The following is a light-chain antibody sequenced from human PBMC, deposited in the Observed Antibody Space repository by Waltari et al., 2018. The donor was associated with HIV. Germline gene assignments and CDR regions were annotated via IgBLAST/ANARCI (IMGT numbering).Light chain of an antibody. CDR3: TSYISGTSPV. V-gene: IGLV2-14*01. Sequence: QSALTQPASVSGSPGQSITISCHLTDNKYLSWYHRHPGKAPKVIIYEVTNRPSGLSHRFSGSKSGNTATLTISGLQPEDAADYFCTSYISGTSPVFGRGTRVTVL. CDR2: EVT. J-gene: IGLJ2*01. CDR1: HLTDNKY.